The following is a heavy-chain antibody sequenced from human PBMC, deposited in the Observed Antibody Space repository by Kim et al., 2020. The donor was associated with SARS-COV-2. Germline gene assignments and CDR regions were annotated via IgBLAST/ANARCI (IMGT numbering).Heavy chain of an antibody. J-gene: IGHJ4*02. CDR2: ISSSGSTM. CDR3: ASQGSQRFDY. V-gene: IGHV3-11*04. D-gene: IGHD6-25*01. Sequence: GGSLRLSCAVSGFTFSDYYMTWIRQAPGKGLEWVSYISSSGSTMYYADSVKGRFTISRDNAKNSLFLQMNSLRAEDTAVYYCASQGSQRFDYWGQGTLVTVSS. CDR1: GFTFSDYY.